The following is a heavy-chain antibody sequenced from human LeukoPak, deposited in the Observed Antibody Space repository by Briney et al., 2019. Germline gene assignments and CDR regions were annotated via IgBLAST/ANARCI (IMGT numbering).Heavy chain of an antibody. J-gene: IGHJ2*01. CDR2: ISPILGVN. CDR1: GGTFSTYS. V-gene: IGHV1-69*02. D-gene: IGHD3-22*01. CDR3: AAVYDGAAGYFDL. Sequence: GASVKVSCKASGGTFSTYSITWARQAPGQGLEWMGRISPILGVNYYALKFQGRLTISADKSMITAYMDLTNVTSEDTAVYYCAAVYDGAAGYFDLWGRGTLITVSS.